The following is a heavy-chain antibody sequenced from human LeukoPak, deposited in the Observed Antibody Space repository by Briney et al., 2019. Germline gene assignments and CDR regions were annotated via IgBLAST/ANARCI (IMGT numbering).Heavy chain of an antibody. Sequence: PSETLSLTCTVSGGSISNYYWSWIRQPPGKGLEWIGYIYYSGSTNYNPSLKSRVTISVDTSKNQFSLKLTSVTAADTAVYYCARETNRGAFDIWGQGTMVTVSS. CDR1: GGSISNYY. CDR2: IYYSGST. J-gene: IGHJ3*02. CDR3: ARETNRGAFDI. D-gene: IGHD2-8*01. V-gene: IGHV4-59*01.